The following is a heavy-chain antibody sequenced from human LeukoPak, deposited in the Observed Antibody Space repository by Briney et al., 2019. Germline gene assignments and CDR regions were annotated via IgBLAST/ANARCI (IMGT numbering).Heavy chain of an antibody. J-gene: IGHJ1*01. Sequence: PGGSLRLSCAASGFTFNRHGMNWVRQAPGKGLEWVSGISPSGEITYYTDSVKGRFTISRDNSKNTVSLQMNTLRGEDTAVYYCAKDDAWGRYKDWGQGILATVSS. V-gene: IGHV3-23*01. CDR2: ISPSGEIT. D-gene: IGHD7-27*01. CDR3: AKDDAWGRYKD. CDR1: GFTFNRHG.